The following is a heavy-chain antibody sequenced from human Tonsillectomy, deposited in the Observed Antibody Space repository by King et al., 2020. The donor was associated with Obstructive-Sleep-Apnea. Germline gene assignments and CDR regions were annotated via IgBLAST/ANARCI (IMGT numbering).Heavy chain of an antibody. CDR1: GGSISSSSYY. D-gene: IGHD3-22*01. Sequence: QLQESGPGLVKPSETLSLTCTVSGGSISSSSYYWGWIRQPPGKGLGWIGSIYYSGSTYYNPSLKSRVTISVDTSKNQFSLKLGSVTAADTAVYYCARQRRYYDSKSDFDYWGQGTLVTVSS. CDR2: IYYSGST. J-gene: IGHJ4*02. CDR3: ARQRRYYDSKSDFDY. V-gene: IGHV4-39*01.